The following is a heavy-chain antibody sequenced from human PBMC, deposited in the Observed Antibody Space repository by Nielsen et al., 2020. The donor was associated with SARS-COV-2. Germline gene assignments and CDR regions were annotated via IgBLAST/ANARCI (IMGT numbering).Heavy chain of an antibody. CDR2: INPNSGGT. Sequence: ASVKVSCKASGYTFTGYYMHWVRQAPGQGLEWMGWINPNSGGTNYAQKFQGRVTMTRDTSISTAYMELSSLRSEDTAVYYCARGLVWGIVVVVAATLDYWGQGTLVTVSS. J-gene: IGHJ4*02. V-gene: IGHV1-2*02. CDR1: GYTFTGYY. CDR3: ARGLVWGIVVVVAATLDY. D-gene: IGHD2-15*01.